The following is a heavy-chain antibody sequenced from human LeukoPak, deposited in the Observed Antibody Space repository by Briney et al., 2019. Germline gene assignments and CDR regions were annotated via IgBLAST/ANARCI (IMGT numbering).Heavy chain of an antibody. Sequence: GGSLRLSCAASGFTFSSYGMHWVRQAPGKGLEWVAFIRYDGSNKYYADSVKGRFTISRDNSKNTLYLQMNSLRAEDTAVYYCAKDHGTVESHAFDIWGQGTMVTVSS. V-gene: IGHV3-30*02. CDR2: IRYDGSNK. CDR3: AKDHGTVESHAFDI. CDR1: GFTFSSYG. D-gene: IGHD3-3*01. J-gene: IGHJ3*02.